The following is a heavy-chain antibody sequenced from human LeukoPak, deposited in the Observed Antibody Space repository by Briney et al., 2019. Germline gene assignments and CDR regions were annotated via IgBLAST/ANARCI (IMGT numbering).Heavy chain of an antibody. V-gene: IGHV1-46*01. Sequence: ASVKVSCKASGYTFTSYYMHWVRQAPGQGLEWMGVINPSGGSTSYTQKFQGRVTMTRDTSTSTVYMELSSLRSDDTAVYYCVRASSWYFFDYWGQGTLVTVSS. D-gene: IGHD6-13*01. CDR1: GYTFTSYY. CDR3: VRASSWYFFDY. CDR2: INPSGGST. J-gene: IGHJ4*02.